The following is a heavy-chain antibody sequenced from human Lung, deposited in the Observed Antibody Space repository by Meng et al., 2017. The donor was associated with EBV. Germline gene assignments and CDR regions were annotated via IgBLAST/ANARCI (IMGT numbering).Heavy chain of an antibody. CDR2: ISHSGTT. J-gene: IGHJ4*02. D-gene: IGHD5-12*01. V-gene: IGHV4-4*02. CDR3: ARIEGYDRLYYFGQ. CDR1: GASISNNNW. Sequence: QVRLQGSGLGLVKPSGTLSLSCAVSGASISNNNWWSWVRQPPGKGLEWIGEISHSGTTNYTPSLKSRVTISVDKSKNQFSLKLTSVTAADTAVYYCARIEGYDRLYYFGQWGRGTLVTVSS.